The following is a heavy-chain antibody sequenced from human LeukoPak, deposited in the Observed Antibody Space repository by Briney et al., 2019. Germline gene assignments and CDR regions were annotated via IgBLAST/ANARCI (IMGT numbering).Heavy chain of an antibody. J-gene: IGHJ6*03. D-gene: IGHD1-1*01. CDR1: GFTFDDYA. CDR3: AKGGRWNDPRAAYYDYYMDV. V-gene: IGHV3-9*03. Sequence: PGRSLRLSCAASGFTFDDYAMYWVRQAPGKGLEWVSGISWNSGSIGYRDSVKGRFTISRDNDKNSLYLQMNSLRTEDMALYYCAKGGRWNDPRAAYYDYYMDVWGKGTTVTVSS. CDR2: ISWNSGSI.